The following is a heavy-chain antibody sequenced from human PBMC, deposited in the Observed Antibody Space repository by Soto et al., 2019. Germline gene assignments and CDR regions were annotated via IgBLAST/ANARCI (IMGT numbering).Heavy chain of an antibody. CDR1: GYTFTSYY. Sequence: QVQLVQSGAEVKKPGASVKVSCKASGYTFTSYYMHWVRQAPGQGLEWMGIINPSGGSTSYAQKFQGSVTMTSDTSTSTVSTKLSSLITEDTAVYYCARDGLYGDYGHYWGQGTLVTVSS. CDR3: ARDGLYGDYGHY. J-gene: IGHJ4*02. D-gene: IGHD4-17*01. CDR2: INPSGGST. V-gene: IGHV1-46*01.